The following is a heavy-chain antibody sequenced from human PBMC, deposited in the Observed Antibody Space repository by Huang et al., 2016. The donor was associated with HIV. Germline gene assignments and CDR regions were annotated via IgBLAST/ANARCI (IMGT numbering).Heavy chain of an antibody. D-gene: IGHD2-21*02. V-gene: IGHV3-30*02. CDR2: IRFDGGNK. J-gene: IGHJ4*02. CDR1: GFSFSHYG. Sequence: QEQLVESGGGVVQPGGSLRLSCAKSGFSFSHYGMHWVRQALGKGLGWVAFIRFDGGNKHYVDSAKGRFTISRDNSKKMLFLEMNSLRGDDTAFYYCATDLGGYSFDYWGQGALVSVSS. CDR3: ATDLGGYSFDY.